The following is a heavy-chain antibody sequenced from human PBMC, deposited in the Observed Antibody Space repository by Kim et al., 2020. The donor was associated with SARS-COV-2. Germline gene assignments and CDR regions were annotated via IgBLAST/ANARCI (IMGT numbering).Heavy chain of an antibody. V-gene: IGHV4-34*01. CDR3: ARDLYTGGYRGMDV. D-gene: IGHD1-1*01. J-gene: IGHJ6*02. Sequence: SPSLKNRVTISGDTPKNQFSLELSSVTAADTAVYSCARDLYTGGYRGMDVWGQGTTVTVSS.